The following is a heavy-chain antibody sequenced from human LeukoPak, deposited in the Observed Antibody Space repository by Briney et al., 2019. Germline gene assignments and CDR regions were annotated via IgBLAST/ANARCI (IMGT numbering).Heavy chain of an antibody. D-gene: IGHD1-1*01. CDR1: GFTFSDYY. J-gene: IGHJ3*02. Sequence: TGGSLTLSCAASGFTFSDYYMSWIRQAPGKGLEWVSYISSSSSYTNYADSVKGRFPISRDNAKNSLYLQMNSLRAEDTAVYYCARKMKTGDRVGTFDIWGQGTMVTVSS. CDR3: ARKMKTGDRVGTFDI. CDR2: ISSSSSYT. V-gene: IGHV3-11*03.